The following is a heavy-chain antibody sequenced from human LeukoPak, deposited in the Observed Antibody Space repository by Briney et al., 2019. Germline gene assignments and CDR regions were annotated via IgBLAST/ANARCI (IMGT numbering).Heavy chain of an antibody. Sequence: GGSLRLSCVASGFIFSNYGMHWVRQAPGKGLEWVAVISSDGSNKFYADSVKGRFTISRDNARNSLYLQMNSLRAEDTAIYYCARVDAALDYWGQGTLVTVSS. CDR3: ARVDAALDY. CDR1: GFIFSNYG. V-gene: IGHV3-30*03. CDR2: ISSDGSNK. J-gene: IGHJ4*02. D-gene: IGHD6-6*01.